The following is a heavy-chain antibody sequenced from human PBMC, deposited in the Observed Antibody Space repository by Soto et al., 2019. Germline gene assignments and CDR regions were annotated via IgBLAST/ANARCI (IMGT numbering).Heavy chain of an antibody. CDR1: GGSISSYY. CDR2: IYYSGST. CDR3: ARHVDYGDYFDY. D-gene: IGHD4-17*01. J-gene: IGHJ4*02. V-gene: IGHV4-59*05. Sequence: SETLSLTCTVSGGSISSYYWSWIRQPPGKGLEWIGSIYYSGSTYYNPSLKSRVTISVDTSKNQFSLKLSSVTAADTAVYYCARHVDYGDYFDYWGQGTLVTVSS.